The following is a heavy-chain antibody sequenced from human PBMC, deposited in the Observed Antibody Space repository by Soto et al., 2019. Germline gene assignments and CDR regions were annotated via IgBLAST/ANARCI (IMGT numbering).Heavy chain of an antibody. CDR1: EYSFADYW. CDR2: IDPSDSYT. D-gene: IGHD3-22*01. CDR3: ARHGTGRDYYDSSGRGYYGMDV. J-gene: IGHJ6*02. Sequence: PGESLKISCEGSEYSFADYWISWVRQMPGKGLEWMGRIDPSDSYTNYSPSFQGHVTISADKSISTAYLQWSSRKASDSAMYYCARHGTGRDYYDSSGRGYYGMDVWGQGTTVTVSS. V-gene: IGHV5-10-1*01.